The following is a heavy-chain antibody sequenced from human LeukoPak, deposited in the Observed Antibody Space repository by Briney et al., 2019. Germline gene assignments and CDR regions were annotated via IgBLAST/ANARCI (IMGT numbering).Heavy chain of an antibody. V-gene: IGHV3-74*01. CDR2: INSDGSRT. J-gene: IGHJ4*02. CDR3: ARDVQAGPGY. Sequence: HPGGSLRLSCAASGFTFSSYWMHWVRQAPGKGLVWVSRINSDGSRTTYADSVKGRFTISRDNTKNTLHLQMNSLRAEDTAVYYCARDVQAGPGYWGQGTLVTVSS. D-gene: IGHD6-19*01. CDR1: GFTFSSYW.